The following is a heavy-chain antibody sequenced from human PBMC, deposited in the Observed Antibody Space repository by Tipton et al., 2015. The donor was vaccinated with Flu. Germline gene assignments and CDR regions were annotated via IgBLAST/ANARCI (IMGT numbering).Heavy chain of an antibody. V-gene: IGHV1-18*01. Sequence: QVQLVQSGAEVKKPGASVKVSCKASGYTFTSYGISWVRQAPGQGLEWMGWISAYNGNANYAQKLRGRVTMTTDTSTSTAYMELRSLRSDDTAVYYCARDRNRGWYSNYELDYFDYWGQGTLVTVSS. CDR1: GYTFTSYG. CDR2: ISAYNGNA. D-gene: IGHD4-11*01. CDR3: ARDRNRGWYSNYELDYFDY. J-gene: IGHJ4*02.